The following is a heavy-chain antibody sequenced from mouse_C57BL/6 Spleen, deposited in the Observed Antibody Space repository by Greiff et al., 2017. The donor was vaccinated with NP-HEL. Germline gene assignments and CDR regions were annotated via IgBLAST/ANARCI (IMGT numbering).Heavy chain of an antibody. CDR3: ARQDPMDY. V-gene: IGHV5-6*01. CDR1: GFTFSSYG. CDR2: ISSGGSYT. Sequence: EVQGVESGGDLVKPGGSLKLSCAASGFTFSSYGMSWVRQTPDKRLEWVATISSGGSYTYYPDSVKGRFTISRDNAKNTLYLQMSSLKSEDTAMYYCARQDPMDYWGQGTSVTVSS. J-gene: IGHJ4*01.